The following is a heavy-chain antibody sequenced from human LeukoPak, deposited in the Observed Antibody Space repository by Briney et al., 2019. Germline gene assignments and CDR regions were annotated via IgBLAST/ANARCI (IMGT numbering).Heavy chain of an antibody. CDR1: GGSISSGGYY. CDR3: ARDSRRTRKHYFDY. V-gene: IGHV4-31*03. CDR2: IYYSGST. J-gene: IGHJ4*02. Sequence: SETLSLTCTVSGGSISSGGYYWSWIRQHPGKGLEWIGYIYYSGSTYYNPSLKSRVTISVDTSKNQFSLKLSSVTAADTAVYYCARDSRRTRKHYFDYWGQGTLVTVSS.